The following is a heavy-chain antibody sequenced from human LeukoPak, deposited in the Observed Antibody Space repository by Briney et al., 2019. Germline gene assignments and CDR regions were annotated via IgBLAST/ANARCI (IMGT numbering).Heavy chain of an antibody. CDR3: ASRVTVAGRGYFDY. V-gene: IGHV1-69*05. J-gene: IGHJ4*02. CDR1: GGTFSSYA. CDR2: IIPTFGTA. Sequence: VASVKVSCKASGGTFSSYAISWVRQAPGQGLEWMGGIIPTFGTANYAQKFQGRVTITTDESTSTAYMELSSLRSEDTAVYYCASRVTVAGRGYFDYWGQGTLVTVSS. D-gene: IGHD6-19*01.